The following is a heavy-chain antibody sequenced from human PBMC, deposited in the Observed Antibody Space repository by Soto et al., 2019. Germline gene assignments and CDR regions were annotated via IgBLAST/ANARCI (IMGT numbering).Heavy chain of an antibody. CDR3: ARDLGSSPEVNFDY. V-gene: IGHV3-21*01. Sequence: GGSLRLSCAASGFTFSSYSMNWVRQAPGKGLEWVSSISSSSSYIYYADSVKGRFTISRDNAKNSLYLQMNSLRAEDTAVYYCARDLGSSPEVNFDYWGQGTLVTVSS. CDR2: ISSSSSYI. CDR1: GFTFSSYS. D-gene: IGHD6-6*01. J-gene: IGHJ4*02.